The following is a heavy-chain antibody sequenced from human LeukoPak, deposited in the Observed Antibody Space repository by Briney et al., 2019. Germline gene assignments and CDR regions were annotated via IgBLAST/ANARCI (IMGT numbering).Heavy chain of an antibody. CDR2: ISAYNGNT. V-gene: IGHV1-18*01. J-gene: IGHJ5*02. CDR3: ARKITYSNAGWFDP. D-gene: IGHD4-11*01. CDR1: GYTFTSYG. Sequence: GASVKVSCKASGYTFTSYGISWVRQAPGQGLEWMGWISAYNGNTNYAQKLQGRVTMTTDTSTSTAYMELRSLRSDDTAVYYCARKITYSNAGWFDPWGQGTLVTVSS.